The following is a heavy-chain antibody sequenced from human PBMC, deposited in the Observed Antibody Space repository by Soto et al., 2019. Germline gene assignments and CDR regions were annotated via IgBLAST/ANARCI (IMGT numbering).Heavy chain of an antibody. CDR3: ARLVTTEDYYYYYGMDV. J-gene: IGHJ6*02. CDR2: IDPSDSYT. V-gene: IGHV5-10-1*01. CDR1: GYSFTSYW. D-gene: IGHD4-4*01. Sequence: PGESLKISCKGSGYSFTSYWISWVRQMPGKGLEWMGRIDPSDSYTNYSPSFQGHVTISADKSISTAYLQWSSLKASDTAMYYCARLVTTEDYYYYYGMDVWGQGTTVTV.